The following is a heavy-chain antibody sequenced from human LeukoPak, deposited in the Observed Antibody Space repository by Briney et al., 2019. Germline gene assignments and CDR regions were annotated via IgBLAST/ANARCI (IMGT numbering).Heavy chain of an antibody. CDR3: ATILYSSSWYGGFSRYYYYMDV. D-gene: IGHD6-13*01. V-gene: IGHV1-18*01. J-gene: IGHJ6*03. Sequence: ASVKVSCKASGYTFTSYGISWVRQAPGQGLEWMGWISAYNGNTNYAQKLQGRVTMTTDTSTSTAYMELRSLRSDDTAVYYCATILYSSSWYGGFSRYYYYMDVWGKGTTVTVSS. CDR2: ISAYNGNT. CDR1: GYTFTSYG.